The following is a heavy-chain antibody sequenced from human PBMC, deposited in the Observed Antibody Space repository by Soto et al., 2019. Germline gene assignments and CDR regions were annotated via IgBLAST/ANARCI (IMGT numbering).Heavy chain of an antibody. CDR1: GFSLSTSGVG. J-gene: IGHJ3*01. V-gene: IGHV2-5*02. CDR3: VHGGPYSSGWYYDAFDV. D-gene: IGHD6-19*01. CDR2: IYWDDDK. Sequence: QITLKESGPTLVKPTQTLTLTCTFSGFSLSTSGVGVGWIRQPPGKALEWLALIYWDDDKRYSPSLKSRLTITKDTSKNQVVLTMTNMDPVDTGTYYCVHGGPYSSGWYYDAFDVWGQGTMVTVSS.